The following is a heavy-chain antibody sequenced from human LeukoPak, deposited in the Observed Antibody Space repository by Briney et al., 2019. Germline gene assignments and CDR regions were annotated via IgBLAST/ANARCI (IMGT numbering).Heavy chain of an antibody. D-gene: IGHD5-18*01. V-gene: IGHV3-23*01. CDR1: GFTFSSYA. J-gene: IGHJ6*02. Sequence: PGGSLRLSCAASGFTFSSYAMSWVRQAPGKGLEWVSAISGSGGSTYYADSVKGRFTIPRDNSKNTLYLQMNSLRAEDTAVYYCAKDADTAMVYYYYGMDVWGQGTTVTVSS. CDR3: AKDADTAMVYYYYGMDV. CDR2: ISGSGGST.